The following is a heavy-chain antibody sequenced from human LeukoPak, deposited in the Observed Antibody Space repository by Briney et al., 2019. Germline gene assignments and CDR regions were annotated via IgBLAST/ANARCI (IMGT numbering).Heavy chain of an antibody. CDR1: GFTFSRDG. V-gene: IGHV3-30*18. CDR3: VKDEYSSAYKSHFGY. J-gene: IGHJ4*02. Sequence: GGSLRLSCAASGFTFSRDGMHWVRQAPGQGLEWVAVISNDETNKYYTDSVKGRFAISRDNSKNTLDLQMNSLRAEDTAVYYCVKDEYSSAYKSHFGYWGQGTLVTVSS. D-gene: IGHD3-22*01. CDR2: ISNDETNK.